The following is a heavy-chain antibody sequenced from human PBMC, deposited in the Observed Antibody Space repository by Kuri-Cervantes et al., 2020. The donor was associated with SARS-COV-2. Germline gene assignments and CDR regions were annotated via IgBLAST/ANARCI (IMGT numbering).Heavy chain of an antibody. Sequence: GGSLRLSCAVSEFTFSSYGRNWVRQAPGKGLEWVAVIWSDGTNKYNADSAKGRFTISRDNSKNTLYLQMNSLRAEDTAVYFCARALYGGRLDYSPTSGYYYEGMDVWGQGTMVTVSS. CDR2: IWSDGTNK. V-gene: IGHV3-33*01. J-gene: IGHJ6*02. CDR3: ARALYGGRLDYSPTSGYYYEGMDV. D-gene: IGHD3-9*01. CDR1: EFTFSSYG.